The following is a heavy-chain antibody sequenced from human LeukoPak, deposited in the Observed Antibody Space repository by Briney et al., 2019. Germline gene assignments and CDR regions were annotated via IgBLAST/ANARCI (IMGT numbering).Heavy chain of an antibody. CDR3: ARDPDYGGNHFDY. Sequence: GGSLRLSCVASGFTFGDNYMSWIRQAPGKGLECLSYISGSGTTIYYADSVKGRFTISRDNAKDSLYLQMNSLRAEDTAVYYCARDPDYGGNHFDYWGQGTLVTVSS. V-gene: IGHV3-11*01. D-gene: IGHD4-23*01. J-gene: IGHJ4*02. CDR1: GFTFGDNY. CDR2: ISGSGTTI.